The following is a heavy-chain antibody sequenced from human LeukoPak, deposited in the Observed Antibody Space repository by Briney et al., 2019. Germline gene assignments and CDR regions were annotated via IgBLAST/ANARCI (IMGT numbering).Heavy chain of an antibody. D-gene: IGHD3-9*01. Sequence: PGGSLRLSCAASGFTVSSNYMSWVRQAPGKGLEWVSVIYSGGSTYYADCAKGRFTISRHDSKNTLYLQMNSIRAEDTAVSYYSTEVYDILSGLTNLDYWGQGTVVSVPS. J-gene: IGHJ4*02. CDR3: STEVYDILSGLTNLDY. V-gene: IGHV3-53*04. CDR2: IYSGGST. CDR1: GFTVSSNY.